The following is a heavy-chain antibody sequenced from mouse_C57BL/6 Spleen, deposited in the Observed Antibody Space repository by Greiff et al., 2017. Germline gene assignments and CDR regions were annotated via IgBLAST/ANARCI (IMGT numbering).Heavy chain of an antibody. CDR1: GFTFSSYG. Sequence: EVKLVESGGDLVKPGGSLKLSCAASGFTFSSYGMSWVRQTPDKRLEWVATISSGGSYTYYPDSVKGRFTISRDKAKNTLYLQMSSLKSEDTAMYYCARQNYCSSSFDYWGQGTTLTVSS. V-gene: IGHV5-6*01. D-gene: IGHD1-1*01. CDR2: ISSGGSYT. CDR3: ARQNYCSSSFDY. J-gene: IGHJ2*01.